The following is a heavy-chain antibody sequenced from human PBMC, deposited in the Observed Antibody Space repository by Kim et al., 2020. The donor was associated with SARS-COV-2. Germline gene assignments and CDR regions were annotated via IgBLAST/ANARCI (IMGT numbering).Heavy chain of an antibody. D-gene: IGHD1-26*01. J-gene: IGHJ4*02. Sequence: GGSLRLSCAASGFTFSNSAMSWVRQAPGKGLEWVSSISGSGGNTYYTDSVKGRFTISRDNSKNTLHLQMNSLRAEDAALYYCAKNQWELLFWGQGTLVTASS. CDR2: ISGSGGNT. V-gene: IGHV3-23*01. CDR3: AKNQWELLF. CDR1: GFTFSNSA.